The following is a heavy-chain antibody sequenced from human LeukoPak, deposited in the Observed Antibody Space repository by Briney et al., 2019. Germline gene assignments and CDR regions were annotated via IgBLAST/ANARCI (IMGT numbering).Heavy chain of an antibody. CDR3: ARLPRGTQPPDYCQN. Sequence: PSETLSLTCTVSGGSISSHYWIWIRQPPGKGLEWIGYIYYSGSTNYNPSLNSRVTILVDTSKNQFSLKLSSVTAADTAVYFCARLPRGTQPPDYCQNWGQGTLVTVSS. CDR2: IYYSGST. V-gene: IGHV4-59*08. D-gene: IGHD1-1*01. J-gene: IGHJ1*01. CDR1: GGSISSHY.